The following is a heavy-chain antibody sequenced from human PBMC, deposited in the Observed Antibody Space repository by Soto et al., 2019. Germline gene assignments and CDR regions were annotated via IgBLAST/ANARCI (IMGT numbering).Heavy chain of an antibody. CDR1: GGSISSGGSY. V-gene: IGHV4-31*03. J-gene: IGHJ4*02. D-gene: IGHD3-3*01. CDR2: IFYSDSF. Sequence: QVQLQESGPGLVKSSQTLSLTCTVSGGSISSGGSYWSWIRQRPGKGLAWIGYIFYSDSFYYTPSLQGRVVILADTSKNQFTLKLSSVTDADTAVYYCARAPETPPIFGVVRPYFFDFWGQGTLVTVSS. CDR3: ARAPETPPIFGVVRPYFFDF.